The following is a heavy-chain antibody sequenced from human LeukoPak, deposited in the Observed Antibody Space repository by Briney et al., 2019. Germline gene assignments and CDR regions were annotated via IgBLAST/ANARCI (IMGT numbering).Heavy chain of an antibody. Sequence: SETLSLTCTVSGGSISSSSYYWGWIRQPPGKGLEWIGSIYYSGSTYYNPSLKSRVTISVDTSKNQFSLKLSSVTAADTAVYYCARVASRLGVCDYWGQGTLVTVSS. D-gene: IGHD2-8*01. J-gene: IGHJ4*02. CDR2: IYYSGST. V-gene: IGHV4-39*07. CDR3: ARVASRLGVCDY. CDR1: GGSISSSSYY.